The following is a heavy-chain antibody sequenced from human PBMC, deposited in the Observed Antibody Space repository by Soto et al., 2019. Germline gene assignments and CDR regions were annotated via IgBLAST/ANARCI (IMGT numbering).Heavy chain of an antibody. Sequence: QVQLVHSGAEVKKPGASVKVSCKASGYTFTSYFMHWVRQAPGQGLEWMGVINPSGGSTTYAQKFQGRVTMTSDTSTSTVYMELSSLRSEHTAVYYCASGSGTPFDYWGQGTLVTVSS. CDR1: GYTFTSYF. CDR3: ASGSGTPFDY. CDR2: INPSGGST. D-gene: IGHD1-26*01. J-gene: IGHJ4*02. V-gene: IGHV1-46*01.